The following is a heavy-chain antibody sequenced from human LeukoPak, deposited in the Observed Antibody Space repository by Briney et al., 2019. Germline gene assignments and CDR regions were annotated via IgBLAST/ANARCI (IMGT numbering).Heavy chain of an antibody. D-gene: IGHD5-12*01. CDR1: GGTFSSYA. CDR2: IIPIFGTA. J-gene: IGHJ4*02. V-gene: IGHV1-69*13. CDR3: ARGTGLRGYFDY. Sequence: ASVKVSCKASGGTFSSYAISWVRQAPGQGLEWMGGIIPIFGTANYAQKCQGRVTITADESTSTAYMELSSLRSEDTAVYYCARGTGLRGYFDYWGQGTLVTVSS.